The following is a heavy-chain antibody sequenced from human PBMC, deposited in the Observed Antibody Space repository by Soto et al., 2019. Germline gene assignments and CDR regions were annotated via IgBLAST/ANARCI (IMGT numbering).Heavy chain of an antibody. CDR2: MHYSGAT. D-gene: IGHD3-16*01. CDR1: GGSNSSSTYS. V-gene: IGHV4-39*01. CDR3: ARQGSNSSRRLSWFDP. Sequence: SETLSLTCTASGGSNSSSTYSWGWIRQPPGKGLEWIGSMHYSGATYYNPSLKSRVSISVDTSKSQFSLKLTFVTAADTAVYFCARQGSNSSRRLSWFDPWGQGTLVT. J-gene: IGHJ5*02.